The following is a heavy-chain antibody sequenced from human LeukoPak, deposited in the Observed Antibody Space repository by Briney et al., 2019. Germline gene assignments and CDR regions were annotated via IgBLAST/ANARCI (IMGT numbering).Heavy chain of an antibody. Sequence: SETLSLTCTASGGSISSSSYYWGWIRQPPGKGLEWIGSIYYSGSTYYNPSLKSRVTISVDTSKNQFSLKLSSVTAADTAVYYCARGLGSYYTYWGQGTLVTVSS. J-gene: IGHJ4*02. CDR1: GGSISSSSYY. D-gene: IGHD1-26*01. CDR3: ARGLGSYYTY. CDR2: IYYSGST. V-gene: IGHV4-39*07.